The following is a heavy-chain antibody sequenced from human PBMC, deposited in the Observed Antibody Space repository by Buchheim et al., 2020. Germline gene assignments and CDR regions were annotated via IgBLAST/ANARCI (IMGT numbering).Heavy chain of an antibody. V-gene: IGHV3-30-3*01. CDR1: GFTFSTYS. CDR3: AKDWDYSNYEFVPWFDP. D-gene: IGHD4-11*01. J-gene: IGHJ5*02. CDR2: VSSGGSNT. Sequence: QVHLVESGGGVVQPGRSLRLSCAASGFTFSTYSLHWVRQAPGKGLEWVAVVSSGGSNTYHAESVKGRFTISRDDSENTQDLQMNSLRAEDTAVYYCAKDWDYSNYEFVPWFDPWGQGTL.